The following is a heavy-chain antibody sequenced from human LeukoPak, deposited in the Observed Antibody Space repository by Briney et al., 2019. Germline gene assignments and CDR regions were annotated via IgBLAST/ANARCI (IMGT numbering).Heavy chain of an antibody. J-gene: IGHJ6*02. V-gene: IGHV3-33*01. CDR1: GFTFSSYG. CDR3: ARGYSYGNYYYYGMDV. D-gene: IGHD5-18*01. Sequence: GGSLRLSCAASGFTFSSYGMHWVRQAPGKGLEWVAIIWYDGSNKYYADSVKGRLTISRDNSKNTLYLQMNSPRAEDTAVYYCARGYSYGNYYYYGMDVWGQGTTVTVSS. CDR2: IWYDGSNK.